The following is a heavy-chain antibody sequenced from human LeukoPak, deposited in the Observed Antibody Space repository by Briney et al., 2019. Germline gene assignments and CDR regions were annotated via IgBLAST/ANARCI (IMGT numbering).Heavy chain of an antibody. D-gene: IGHD3-22*01. V-gene: IGHV1-2*06. CDR1: LYTFTGYY. CDR2: INPNSGGT. J-gene: IGHJ4*02. CDR3: ARVYDSSGYYDY. Sequence: GASAKVSCKPSLYTFTGYYMHWVRQAPGQGLEWMGRINPNSGGTNYAQTLQGRVTITRDTSISTAYMELSRLRSDDTAVYYCARVYDSSGYYDYWGEGTLVTVSP.